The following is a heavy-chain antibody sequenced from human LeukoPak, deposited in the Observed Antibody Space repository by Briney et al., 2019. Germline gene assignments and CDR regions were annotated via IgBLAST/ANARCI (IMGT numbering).Heavy chain of an antibody. CDR1: GFTFSSYG. Sequence: GGSLRLSCAASGFTFSSYGMHWVRQAPGKGLEWVAFIRYDGSNKYYADSVKGRFTISRDNSKNTLYLQMNSLRAEDTAVYYCAKEVLEAYYYDSSGLHFDYWGQGTLVTVSS. V-gene: IGHV3-30*02. CDR2: IRYDGSNK. D-gene: IGHD3-22*01. CDR3: AKEVLEAYYYDSSGLHFDY. J-gene: IGHJ4*02.